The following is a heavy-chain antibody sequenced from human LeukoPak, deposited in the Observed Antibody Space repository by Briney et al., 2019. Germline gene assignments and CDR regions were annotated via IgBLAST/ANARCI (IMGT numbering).Heavy chain of an antibody. CDR3: ARLLAVAARRPIDY. Sequence: PSETLSLTCAVYGGSFSSYYWGWIRQPPGKGLEWIGSIYYSGSTYYNPSLKSRVTISVDTSKNQFSLKLSSVTAADTAVYYCARLLAVAARRPIDYWGQGTLVTVSS. CDR1: GGSFSSYY. D-gene: IGHD6-19*01. V-gene: IGHV4-39*01. CDR2: IYYSGST. J-gene: IGHJ4*02.